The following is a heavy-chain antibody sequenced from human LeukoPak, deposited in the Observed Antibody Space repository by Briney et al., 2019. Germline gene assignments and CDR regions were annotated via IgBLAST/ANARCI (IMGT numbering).Heavy chain of an antibody. J-gene: IGHJ4*02. Sequence: GASVKVSCKASGYTFTNCGFSWVRQAPGQGLEWMGWISAYNGKTNYAQNLQGRVTMTTDTSTRTAYMELRSLRSDDTAVYYCARGYCSGGDCYEFDYWGQGTLVTVSS. CDR2: ISAYNGKT. V-gene: IGHV1-18*01. D-gene: IGHD2-15*01. CDR3: ARGYCSGGDCYEFDY. CDR1: GYTFTNCG.